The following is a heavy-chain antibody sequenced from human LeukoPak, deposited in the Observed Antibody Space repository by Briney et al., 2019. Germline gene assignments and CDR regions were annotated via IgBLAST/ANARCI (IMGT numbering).Heavy chain of an antibody. V-gene: IGHV4-59*01. CDR3: ARDPVVGGLWGAFDI. CDR2: IYYSGST. J-gene: IGHJ3*02. Sequence: SETLSLTCTVSGGSISSYYWSWIRQPPGKGLEWIGYIYYSGSTNYNPSLKSRVTISVDTSKNQFSLKLSSVTAADTAVYYCARDPVVGGLWGAFDIWGQGTMVTVSS. CDR1: GGSISSYY. D-gene: IGHD1-26*01.